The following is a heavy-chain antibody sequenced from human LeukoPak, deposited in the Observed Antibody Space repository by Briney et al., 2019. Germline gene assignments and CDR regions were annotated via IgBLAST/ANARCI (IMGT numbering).Heavy chain of an antibody. Sequence: GASVKVSCKASGGTFSSYAISWVRQAPGQGLEWMGWIRVYNGNTNYAQRLQGRVTMTTDTSTSTAYMELRSPRSDDTAVYYCARENALAFDIWGQGTMVTVSS. CDR1: GGTFSSYA. CDR3: ARENALAFDI. CDR2: IRVYNGNT. D-gene: IGHD1-1*01. J-gene: IGHJ3*02. V-gene: IGHV1-18*01.